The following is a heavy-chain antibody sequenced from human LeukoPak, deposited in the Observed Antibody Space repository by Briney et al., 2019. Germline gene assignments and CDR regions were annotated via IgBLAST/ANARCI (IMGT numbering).Heavy chain of an antibody. V-gene: IGHV3-23*01. CDR3: AKREKGTTGRFFDY. J-gene: IGHJ4*02. D-gene: IGHD4-17*01. Sequence: GGSLRLSSAPSRFTFTNYAMTWVRQAPGKGLEWVSGISEGVGNTYYADSVKGRFTISRDHSKNTLYLQMNSLRAEDTALYYCAKREKGTTGRFFDYWGQGTLVTVSS. CDR2: ISEGVGNT. CDR1: RFTFTNYA.